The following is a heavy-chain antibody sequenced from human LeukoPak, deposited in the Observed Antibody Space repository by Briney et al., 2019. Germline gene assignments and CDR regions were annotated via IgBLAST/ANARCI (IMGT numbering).Heavy chain of an antibody. J-gene: IGHJ4*02. CDR2: ISSSSSTI. Sequence: QPGGSLRLSCAASGFTFSSYSMNWVRQAPGKGLEWVSYISSSSSTIYYADSVKGRFTISRDNAKNSLYLQMNSLRAEDTAAYYCASAYSGSKRLVDYWGQGTLVTVSS. V-gene: IGHV3-48*01. CDR1: GFTFSSYS. D-gene: IGHD1-26*01. CDR3: ASAYSGSKRLVDY.